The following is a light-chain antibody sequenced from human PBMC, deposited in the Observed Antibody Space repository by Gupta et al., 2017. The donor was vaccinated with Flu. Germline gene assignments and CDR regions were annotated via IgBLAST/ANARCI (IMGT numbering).Light chain of an antibody. V-gene: IGLV1-40*01. CDR3: QSYDTSLSGWV. CDR2: GSS. CDR1: SSNIGAGYD. J-gene: IGLJ3*02. Sequence: QSVLTQPPSVSGAPGQRVTISCTGSSSNIGAGYDVHWYQQLPGRAPKVLIYGSSNRPSGVPDRFFGSESGISASLAITGLQAEDEADYYCQSYDTSLSGWVFGGGTKVTAL.